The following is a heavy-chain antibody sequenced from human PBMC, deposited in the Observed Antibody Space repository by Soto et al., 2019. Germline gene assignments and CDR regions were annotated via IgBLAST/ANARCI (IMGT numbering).Heavy chain of an antibody. J-gene: IGHJ6*02. CDR3: AREGGVPAAIRHYYYGLDV. CDR1: GFTFSKYD. V-gene: IGHV3-30-3*01. CDR2: TSFDGIKK. Sequence: SLRLSCAASGFTFSKYDMHWVRQAPGKVLEWVAVTSFDGIKKYYAASVKGRFTIPRDNSKNTLYVEMNSLRVEDTAVYYCAREGGVPAAIRHYYYGLDVWGQGTTVTVSS. D-gene: IGHD2-2*02.